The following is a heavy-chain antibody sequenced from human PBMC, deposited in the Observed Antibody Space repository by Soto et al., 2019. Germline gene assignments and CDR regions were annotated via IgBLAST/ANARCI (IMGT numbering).Heavy chain of an antibody. CDR1: GFSFSTYW. J-gene: IGHJ4*02. D-gene: IGHD3-16*01. CDR3: AKGGHIDF. CDR2: IKADGSET. V-gene: IGHV3-7*03. Sequence: VPVVESGGGLVQPGGSLRLSCVASGFSFSTYWMSWVRQVPGTGLEWVANIKADGSETHYVDSVRGRFTISRDNAKTSLYLQVNSLRAEDTAVYYCAKGGHIDFCGQGTLVTVSS.